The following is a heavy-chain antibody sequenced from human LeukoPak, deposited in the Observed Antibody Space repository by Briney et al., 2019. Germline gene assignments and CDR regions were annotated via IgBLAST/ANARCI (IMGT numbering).Heavy chain of an antibody. D-gene: IGHD3-9*01. CDR2: ISSSSSYI. V-gene: IGHV3-21*04. J-gene: IGHJ4*02. CDR1: GFTFSSYS. Sequence: GGSLRLSCAASGFTFSSYSMNWVRQAPVKALEWVSSISSSSSYIYYADSVKGRFTISRDNSKNTLYLQMNSLRAEDTAVYYCAKSPEYYDILTRYPDYWGQGTLVTVSS. CDR3: AKSPEYYDILTRYPDY.